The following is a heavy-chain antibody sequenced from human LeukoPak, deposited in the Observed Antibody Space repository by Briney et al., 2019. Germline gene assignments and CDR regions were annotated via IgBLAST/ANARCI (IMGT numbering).Heavy chain of an antibody. Sequence: GGSLRLSCAASGFTFSDYYMSWIRQAPGKGLEWVSYISSSSTYTDYADSVKGRFTISRDNAKDSLYLQMNSLRAEDTAVYYCARNTGSYYFDYWGQGTLVTVSS. CDR3: ARNTGSYYFDY. D-gene: IGHD7-27*01. V-gene: IGHV3-11*06. CDR1: GFTFSDYY. J-gene: IGHJ4*02. CDR2: ISSSSTYT.